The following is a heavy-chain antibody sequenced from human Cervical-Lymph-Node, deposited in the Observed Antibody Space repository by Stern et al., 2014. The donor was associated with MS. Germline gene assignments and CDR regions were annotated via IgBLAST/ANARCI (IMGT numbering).Heavy chain of an antibody. CDR3: ATDRGDK. CDR2: CEPEDGET. D-gene: IGHD3-10*01. J-gene: IGHJ4*02. CDR1: GYPLSEFA. Sequence: QVQLVQSGAEVKKPGASVTLSCNVAGYPLSEFAMHWLRQLPTRGPEWMGQCEPEDGETVYAQQFQGRLSMTEDTSTGTAYMTLTARRSEDTAVYYCATDRGDKWGPGTLVTVSS. V-gene: IGHV1-24*01.